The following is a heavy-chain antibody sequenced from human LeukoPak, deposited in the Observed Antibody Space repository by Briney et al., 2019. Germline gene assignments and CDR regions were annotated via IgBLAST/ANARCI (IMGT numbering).Heavy chain of an antibody. CDR2: ISGGGGST. CDR1: GFSFSSYA. J-gene: IGHJ4*02. V-gene: IGHV3-23*01. Sequence: GGSLRLSCAASGFSFSSYAMTWVRQATGKGLEWVSGISGGGGSTNYADSVKGRFTISRDNSKNTLSLQMNSLRAEDTALYYCAKYDGYSESYPLDYWGQGTLVTVSS. CDR3: AKYDGYSESYPLDY. D-gene: IGHD1-26*01.